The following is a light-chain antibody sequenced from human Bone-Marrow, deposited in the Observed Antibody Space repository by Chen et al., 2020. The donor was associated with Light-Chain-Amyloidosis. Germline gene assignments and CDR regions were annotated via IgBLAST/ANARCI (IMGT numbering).Light chain of an antibody. V-gene: IGLV3-21*02. CDR1: NIGSTS. J-gene: IGLJ3*02. CDR2: DDS. CDR3: QVWDRSSDRPV. Sequence: SYVLTQPSSVSVAPGQTAKIACGGNNIGSTSVHWYQQTPGQAPLLVVYDDSDRPSGIPERLSGSNSGNTATLTISRVEAGDEADYYCQVWDRSSDRPVFGGGTKLTVV.